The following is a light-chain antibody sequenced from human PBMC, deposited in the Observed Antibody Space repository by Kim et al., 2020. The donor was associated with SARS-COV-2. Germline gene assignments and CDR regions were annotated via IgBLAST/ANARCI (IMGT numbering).Light chain of an antibody. CDR1: PSVSSSY. J-gene: IGKJ2*03. V-gene: IGKV3-20*01. CDR2: GAS. CDR3: QQYGSSPGYS. Sequence: SPGERATLPCRASPSVSSSYLAWYQQNPGQAPRLHIYGASSRATGIPDRFSGSGSGTDFTLTISRLEPEDCAVYYCQQYGSSPGYSFGQGTKLEI.